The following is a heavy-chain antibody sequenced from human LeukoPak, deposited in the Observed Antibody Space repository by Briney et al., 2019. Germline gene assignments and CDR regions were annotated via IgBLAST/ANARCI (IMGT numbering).Heavy chain of an antibody. V-gene: IGHV4-34*01. CDR2: INHSGST. CDR1: GGSISSYY. Sequence: PSETLSLTCTVSGGSISSYYWSWVRQPPGKGLEWIGEINHSGSTNYNPSLKSRVTISVDTSKNQFSLKLSSVTAADTAVYYCATSRYYDFWSGYYKPPNYWGQGTLVTVSS. J-gene: IGHJ4*02. D-gene: IGHD3-3*01. CDR3: ATSRYYDFWSGYYKPPNY.